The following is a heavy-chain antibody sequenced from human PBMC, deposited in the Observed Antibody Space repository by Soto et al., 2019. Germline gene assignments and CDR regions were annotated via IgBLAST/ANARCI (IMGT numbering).Heavy chain of an antibody. CDR2: ISDDGSNI. Sequence: GGSLRLSXAAYGFTFSRYPMHWVRQAPGKGLEWVAGISDDGSNIQYADSVKGRLTVSRDDSKSTLYLQMNSLGAEDTAEYFCAREEPHPAPLVFWGQGTQVTVSS. CDR1: GFTFSRYP. CDR3: AREEPHPAPLVF. V-gene: IGHV3-30-3*01. J-gene: IGHJ4*02.